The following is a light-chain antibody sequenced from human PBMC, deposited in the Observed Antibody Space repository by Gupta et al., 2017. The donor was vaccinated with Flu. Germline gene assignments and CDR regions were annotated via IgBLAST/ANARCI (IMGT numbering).Light chain of an antibody. CDR3: MQHVQTFSWT. CDR1: QSLLHNNGYNY. CDR2: LGS. J-gene: IGKJ1*01. V-gene: IGKV2-28*01. Sequence: TPGEPASITCRSSQSLLHNNGYNYLNLDLQKPEQSPHLLIYLGSHRASGVSDRVSGSGSGTDFTLKIRRVEAEDVGVYYCMQHVQTFSWTFGQGTKVEI.